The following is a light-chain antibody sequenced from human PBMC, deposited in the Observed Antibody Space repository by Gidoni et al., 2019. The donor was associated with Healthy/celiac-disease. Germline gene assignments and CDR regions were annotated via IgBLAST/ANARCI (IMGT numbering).Light chain of an antibody. J-gene: IGLJ3*02. V-gene: IGLV2-23*01. CDR3: CAYAGSSLWV. CDR2: EGS. Sequence: QSALTQPASVSGSPGQSITISCTGTSSDVGSYNLFSWYQQHPGKAPKLMIYEGSKRPSGVSKRFSGSKSGNTASLTISGLQAEDEADYYCCAYAGSSLWVFGGGTKLTVL. CDR1: SSDVGSYNL.